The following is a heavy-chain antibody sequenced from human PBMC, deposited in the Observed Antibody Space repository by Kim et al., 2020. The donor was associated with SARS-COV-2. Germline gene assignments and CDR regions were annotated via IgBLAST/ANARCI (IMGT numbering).Heavy chain of an antibody. CDR1: GGSFSGYY. J-gene: IGHJ4*02. CDR3: ARGHLPEDIVVVPAAIQGGYFDY. Sequence: SETLSLTCAVYGGSFSGYYWSWIRQPPGKGLEWIGEINHSGSTNYNPSLKSRVTISVDTSKNQFSLKLSSVTAADTAVYYCARGHLPEDIVVVPAAIQGGYFDYWGQGTLVTVSS. CDR2: INHSGST. V-gene: IGHV4-34*01. D-gene: IGHD2-2*02.